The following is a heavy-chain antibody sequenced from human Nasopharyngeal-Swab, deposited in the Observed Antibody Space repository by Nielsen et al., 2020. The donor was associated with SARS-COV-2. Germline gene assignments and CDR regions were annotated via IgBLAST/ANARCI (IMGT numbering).Heavy chain of an antibody. CDR1: GGTFSSYA. Sequence: SVKVSCKASGGTFSSYAISWVRQAPGQGLEWMGGIIPIFGTANYAQKFQGRVTITADESTSTAYMELSSPRSEDTAVYYCARGSVYYYYGMDVWGQGTTVTVSS. CDR3: ARGSVYYYYGMDV. CDR2: IIPIFGTA. V-gene: IGHV1-69*13. J-gene: IGHJ6*02.